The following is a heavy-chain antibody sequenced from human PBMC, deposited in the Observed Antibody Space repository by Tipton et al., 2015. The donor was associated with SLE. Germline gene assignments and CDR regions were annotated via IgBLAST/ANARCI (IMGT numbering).Heavy chain of an antibody. V-gene: IGHV3-23*01. Sequence: GSLRLSCVTSGFTFNAYAIHWVRQAPGKGLEWVAGISASGASTYYADSMKGRFRISRDSSKNTVFLQMSSLTADDTAIYYCARPGPAAFRDKYFDFWGQGTLVTVSS. D-gene: IGHD2-2*01. CDR1: GFTFNAYA. CDR2: ISASGAST. CDR3: ARPGPAAFRDKYFDF. J-gene: IGHJ4*02.